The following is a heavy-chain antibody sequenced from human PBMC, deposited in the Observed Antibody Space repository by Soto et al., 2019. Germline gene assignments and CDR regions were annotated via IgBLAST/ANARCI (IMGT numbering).Heavy chain of an antibody. CDR2: MNPNSGNT. Sequence: QVQLVQSGAEVKKPGASVKVSCKASGYTFTSYDINWVRQATGQGLEWMGWMNPNSGNTGYAQKFQGRVTMTRNTSIRTASMELSSLRSEDTAVYYCARRWKTIFGQHNWFDPWGQGTLVTVSS. V-gene: IGHV1-8*01. J-gene: IGHJ5*02. CDR3: ARRWKTIFGQHNWFDP. D-gene: IGHD3-3*01. CDR1: GYTFTSYD.